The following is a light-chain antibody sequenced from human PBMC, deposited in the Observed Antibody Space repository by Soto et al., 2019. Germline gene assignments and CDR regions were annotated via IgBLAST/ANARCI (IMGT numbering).Light chain of an antibody. J-gene: IGLJ2*01. CDR1: SSDVGGYNY. Sequence: QSALTQPASVSGSPGQSITISCTGTSSDVGGYNYVSWYQQHPGKAPKLMIYDVSNRPSGVSNRFSGSKSGNTASLTISGLQDEDEADYYCSSYTSSSTRAVFGGGTKLTVL. CDR2: DVS. V-gene: IGLV2-14*01. CDR3: SSYTSSSTRAV.